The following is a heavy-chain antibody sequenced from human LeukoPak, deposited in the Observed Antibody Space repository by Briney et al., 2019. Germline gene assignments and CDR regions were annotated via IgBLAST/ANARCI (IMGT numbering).Heavy chain of an antibody. CDR1: GGSISSDGYY. D-gene: IGHD1-26*01. Sequence: SETLSLTCTVSGGSISSDGYYWSWIRQHPGKGLEWIGYIHYSGSTNYNPSLKSRVTISVDTSKNQFSLNLSSVTAADTAVYYCARHYAVPTTKYFDLWGRGTLVTVSS. V-gene: IGHV4-61*08. J-gene: IGHJ2*01. CDR3: ARHYAVPTTKYFDL. CDR2: IHYSGST.